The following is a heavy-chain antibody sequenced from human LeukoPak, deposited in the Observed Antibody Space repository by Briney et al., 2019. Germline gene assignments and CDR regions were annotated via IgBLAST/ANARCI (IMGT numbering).Heavy chain of an antibody. V-gene: IGHV3-9*01. CDR1: GFTFDDHA. CDR3: AKESVVADGLFDY. CDR2: ISWNSGRI. D-gene: IGHD2-2*01. J-gene: IGHJ4*02. Sequence: PGGSLRLSCAASGFTFDDHAMHWVRQAPGKGLEWVSGISWNSGRIVYADSVKGRFTISRDTARNSLYLQMNSLRTEDTALYYCAKESVVADGLFDYWGQGTLVTVSS.